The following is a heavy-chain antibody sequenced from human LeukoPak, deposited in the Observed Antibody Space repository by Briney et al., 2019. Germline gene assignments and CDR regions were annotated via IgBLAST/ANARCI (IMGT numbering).Heavy chain of an antibody. CDR2: IYYSGST. Sequence: PSETLSLTCTVSGGSISSYYWSWIRQPPGRGLEWIGYIYYSGSTNYNPSLKSRVTISVDTSKNQFSLKLGSVTAADTAVYYCARVGHYYGSGSYYYFWYFDLWGRGTLVTVSS. CDR3: ARVGHYYGSGSYYYFWYFDL. V-gene: IGHV4-59*01. CDR1: GGSISSYY. D-gene: IGHD3-10*01. J-gene: IGHJ2*01.